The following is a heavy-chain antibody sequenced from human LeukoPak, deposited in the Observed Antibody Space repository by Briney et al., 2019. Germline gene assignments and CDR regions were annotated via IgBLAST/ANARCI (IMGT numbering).Heavy chain of an antibody. V-gene: IGHV3-23*01. CDR3: AKVSGSLYFDY. D-gene: IGHD1-26*01. Sequence: GGSLRLSCAASGFTFSSYAMSWVRQAPGKGLEWVSATTGSGGSTYYADSVKGRFTISRDNSKNTLYLQMNSLRAEDTAVYYCAKVSGSLYFDYWGQGTLVTVSS. CDR2: TTGSGGST. J-gene: IGHJ4*02. CDR1: GFTFSSYA.